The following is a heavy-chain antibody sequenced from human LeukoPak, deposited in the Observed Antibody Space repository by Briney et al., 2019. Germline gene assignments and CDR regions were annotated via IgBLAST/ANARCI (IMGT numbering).Heavy chain of an antibody. CDR2: ISYDGSNK. V-gene: IGHV3-30*03. CDR1: GFSFSRYW. J-gene: IGHJ4*02. D-gene: IGHD1-26*01. Sequence: GGSLRLSCAASGFSFSRYWMTWVRQAPGKGLEWVAVISYDGSNKYYADSVKGRFTISRDNSKNTLYLQMNSLRAEDTAVYYCARSKSGDGWEPQDYWGQGTLVTVSS. CDR3: ARSKSGDGWEPQDY.